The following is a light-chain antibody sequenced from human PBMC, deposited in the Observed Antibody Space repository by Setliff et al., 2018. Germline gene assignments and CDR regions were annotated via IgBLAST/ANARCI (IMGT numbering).Light chain of an antibody. CDR3: SSYAASYNPYV. V-gene: IGLV2-8*01. CDR2: EVT. CDR1: SRDIGAYDY. Sequence: SALTQPPSASGSPGQSLTISCTGTSRDIGAYDYVSWYQQHPGKAPKLMIYEVTKRPSGVPDRFSGSKSGNTATLTVSGLQAEDEADYYCSSYAASYNPYVFGTGTKVTVL. J-gene: IGLJ1*01.